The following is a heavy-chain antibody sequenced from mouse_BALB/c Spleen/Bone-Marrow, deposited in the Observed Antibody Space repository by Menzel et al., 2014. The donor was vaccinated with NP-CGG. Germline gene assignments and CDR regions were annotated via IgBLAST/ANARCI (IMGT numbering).Heavy chain of an antibody. CDR2: INNNGGST. J-gene: IGHJ1*01. CDR3: ARVYGWYFDV. Sequence: EVKVVESGGGLVQPGGSLKLSCVASGFTFSSYGMSWVRQTPDKRLELVATINNNGGSTYYPDSVKGQLTISRDNAKNTLYLQMSSLKSEDTAMYCCARVYGWYFDVWGAGTTVTVSS. CDR1: GFTFSSYG. V-gene: IGHV5-6-3*01. D-gene: IGHD1-1*01.